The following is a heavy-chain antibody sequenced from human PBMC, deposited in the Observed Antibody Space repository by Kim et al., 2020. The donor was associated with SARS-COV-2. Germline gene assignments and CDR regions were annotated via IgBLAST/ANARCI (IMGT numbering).Heavy chain of an antibody. Sequence: SETLSHTCTVSDGSISNYYLSWIRQPPGKGLEWIGYMYDTGSADYSPSFKSRVTISLEKSKNQFSLKVNSVTAADTAVYYCARTDGSGRFSSAMDVWGQG. D-gene: IGHD3-10*01. CDR1: DGSISNYY. V-gene: IGHV4-59*12. CDR2: MYDTGSA. CDR3: ARTDGSGRFSSAMDV. J-gene: IGHJ6*02.